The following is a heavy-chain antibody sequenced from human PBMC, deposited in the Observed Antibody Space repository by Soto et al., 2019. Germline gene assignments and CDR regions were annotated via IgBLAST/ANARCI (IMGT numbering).Heavy chain of an antibody. V-gene: IGHV3-11*01. CDR2: IDSGDGTT. Sequence: GGSLRLFCTGSGFDFGDYYMSWIRQAPGKGLEWVSYIDSGDGTTYYTDSVKGRFTISRDNAKKTVYLQMSSLRVEDTALYYCVRPYYSSSWFTFDRWGQGTLVTVSS. CDR3: VRPYYSSSWFTFDR. CDR1: GFDFGDYY. J-gene: IGHJ4*02. D-gene: IGHD6-13*01.